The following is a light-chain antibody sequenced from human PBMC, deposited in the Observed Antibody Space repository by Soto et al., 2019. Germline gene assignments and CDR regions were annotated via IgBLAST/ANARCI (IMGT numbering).Light chain of an antibody. Sequence: AIQMTQSPSSLSASVGDRVTITCRASQGIRTEVGWYQQKPGKAPKLLIYGASTLHGGVPSRFSGSGSGTDFTLTISSLQPDDFATYYCLQDNSYPRTFGQGTKVEIK. CDR1: QGIRTE. CDR3: LQDNSYPRT. CDR2: GAS. V-gene: IGKV1-6*02. J-gene: IGKJ1*01.